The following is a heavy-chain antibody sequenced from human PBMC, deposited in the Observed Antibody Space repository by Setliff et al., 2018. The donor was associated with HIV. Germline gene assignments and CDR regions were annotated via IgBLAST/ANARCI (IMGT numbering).Heavy chain of an antibody. J-gene: IGHJ6*02. CDR1: GGSLSSGSHY. CDR3: ARGGYYYYFGVDV. V-gene: IGHV4-61*02. D-gene: IGHD3-16*01. Sequence: TLSLTCSVSGGSLSSGSHYCTWLRQPAGKGLEWIGRIYTSGSTDYNPSLKSRVTMSVDTSKNQFSLKLSSVTAADTAVYYCARGGYYYYFGVDVWGQGTTVTVSS. CDR2: IYTSGST.